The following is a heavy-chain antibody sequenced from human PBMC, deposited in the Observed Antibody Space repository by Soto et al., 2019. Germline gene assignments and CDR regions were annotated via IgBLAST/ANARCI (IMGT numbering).Heavy chain of an antibody. V-gene: IGHV3-23*01. J-gene: IGHJ4*02. CDR1: GFTFSNYA. CDR3: AKNFQGDYTENDY. Sequence: PGGSLRLSCAASGFTFSNYAMSWVRQAPGKGLEWVSAISGSGGSTYYAVSVKGRFTISRDNSENTLYLQMSSLRVDDTAVYYCAKNFQGDYTENDYWGQGTLVTVSS. CDR2: ISGSGGST. D-gene: IGHD4-4*01.